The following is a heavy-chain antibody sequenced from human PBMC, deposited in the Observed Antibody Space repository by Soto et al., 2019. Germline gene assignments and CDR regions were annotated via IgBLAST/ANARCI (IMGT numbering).Heavy chain of an antibody. J-gene: IGHJ6*03. CDR3: AKGPSRYCSGGSCYYHFYMDA. CDR1: GFTFSTYA. CDR2: ISASGGST. Sequence: GSLRLSCAASGFTFSTYAMTWVRQATGKGLEWVSGISASGGSTFYPDSVKGRFTISRDNSKNTLDLQMNSLRVEDTAVYYCAKGPSRYCSGGSCYYHFYMDAWGKGTTVTVSS. D-gene: IGHD2-15*01. V-gene: IGHV3-23*01.